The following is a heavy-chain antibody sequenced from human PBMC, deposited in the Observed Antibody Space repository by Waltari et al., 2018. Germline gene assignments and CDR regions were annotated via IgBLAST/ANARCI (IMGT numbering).Heavy chain of an antibody. J-gene: IGHJ5*02. CDR3: ARLVAGGPNRWFDP. Sequence: QLQLQESGPGLVKPSETLSLTCTVSGGSISSSSYYWGWIRQPPGKGLEWIGSIYYSGRTYSNPSLKSRVTISVDTSKNQFSLKLSSVTAADTAVYYCARLVAGGPNRWFDPWGQGTLVTVSS. CDR1: GGSISSSSYY. V-gene: IGHV4-39*07. CDR2: IYYSGRT. D-gene: IGHD6-19*01.